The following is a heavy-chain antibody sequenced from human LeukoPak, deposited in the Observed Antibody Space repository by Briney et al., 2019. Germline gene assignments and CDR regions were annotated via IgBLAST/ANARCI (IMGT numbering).Heavy chain of an antibody. Sequence: SETLSLTCTVSGGSISSYYWSWIRQPAGKGLEWIGRIYTSGSTNYNPSLKSRVTMSVDTSKNQLSLKLSSVTAADTAVYYCARCAVAGTLMFSGDYWGQGTLVTVSS. CDR2: IYTSGST. CDR3: ARCAVAGTLMFSGDY. J-gene: IGHJ4*02. CDR1: GGSISSYY. V-gene: IGHV4-4*07. D-gene: IGHD6-19*01.